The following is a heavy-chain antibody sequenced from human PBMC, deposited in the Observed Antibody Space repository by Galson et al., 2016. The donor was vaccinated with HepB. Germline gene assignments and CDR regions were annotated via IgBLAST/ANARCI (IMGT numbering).Heavy chain of an antibody. V-gene: IGHV3-30*04. J-gene: IGHJ4*02. D-gene: IGHD2-2*01. CDR1: GFTFRMYS. Sequence: SLRLSCAASGFTFRMYSIHWIRQAPGKGLEWVAVIAGDGRGQYYADSVRGRVTIPRDNSKNTVDLQMSSLRPDDTAVYYCAKEDFCSRTGCPAGYWGQGNLVTVSS. CDR2: IAGDGRGQ. CDR3: AKEDFCSRTGCPAGY.